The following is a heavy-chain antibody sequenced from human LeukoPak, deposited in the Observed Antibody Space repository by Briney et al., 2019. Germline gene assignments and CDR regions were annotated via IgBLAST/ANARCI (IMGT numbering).Heavy chain of an antibody. CDR3: VGELLTAAGTIGAFDI. CDR1: GFTFSTYG. Sequence: GGSLRLSCAASGFTFSTYGMHWVRQAPGKGLEWVAVIWPNGSNKYHADSVKGRFTISRDNSKSTLFLQMSSLAAEDTAVYYCVGELLTAAGTIGAFDIWGRGTMVTVSS. J-gene: IGHJ3*02. CDR2: IWPNGSNK. D-gene: IGHD6-13*01. V-gene: IGHV3-33*01.